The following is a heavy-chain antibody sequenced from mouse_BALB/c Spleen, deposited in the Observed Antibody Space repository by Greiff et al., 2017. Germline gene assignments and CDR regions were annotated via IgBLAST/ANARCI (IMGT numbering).Heavy chain of an antibody. D-gene: IGHD6-2*01. CDR1: GYTFTSYW. CDR2: IYPGNSDT. CDR3: TRGGSLWYFDV. Sequence: EVQLQESGTVLARPGASVKMSCKASGYTFTSYWMHWVKQRPGQGLAWIGAIYPGNSDTSYNQKFKGKAKLTAVTSTSTAYMELSSLTNEDSAVDYCTRGGSLWYFDVWGAGTTVTVSS. V-gene: IGHV1-5*01. J-gene: IGHJ1*01.